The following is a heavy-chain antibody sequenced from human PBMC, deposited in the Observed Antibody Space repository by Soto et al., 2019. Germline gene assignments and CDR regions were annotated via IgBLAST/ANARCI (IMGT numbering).Heavy chain of an antibody. J-gene: IGHJ6*02. Sequence: GGSLRLSCAASGFTFSSYWMHWVRQAPGKGLVWVSRINSDGSSTSYADSVKGRFTISRDNAKNTLYLQMNSLGAEDTAVYFCARGEVGATTKFYYYYGMDVWGQGTTVTVSS. CDR3: ARGEVGATTKFYYYYGMDV. CDR2: INSDGSST. CDR1: GFTFSSYW. D-gene: IGHD1-26*01. V-gene: IGHV3-74*01.